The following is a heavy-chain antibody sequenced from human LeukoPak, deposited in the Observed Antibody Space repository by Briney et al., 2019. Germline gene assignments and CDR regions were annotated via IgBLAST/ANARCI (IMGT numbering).Heavy chain of an antibody. J-gene: IGHJ3*02. CDR1: GYTLTSYD. D-gene: IGHD3-22*01. CDR2: MNPNSGNT. V-gene: IGHV1-8*01. CDR3: ASRLHYYDSSGNAAFDI. Sequence: ASVKVSCKASGYTLTSYDINWVRQATGQGLEWMGWMNPNSGNTGYAQKFQGRVTMTRNTSISTAYMELSSLRSEDTAVYYCASRLHYYDSSGNAAFDIWGQGTMVTVSS.